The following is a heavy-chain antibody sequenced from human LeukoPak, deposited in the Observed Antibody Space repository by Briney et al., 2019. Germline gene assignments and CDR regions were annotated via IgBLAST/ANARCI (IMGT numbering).Heavy chain of an antibody. CDR2: INPSGGST. V-gene: IGHV1-46*01. CDR1: GYTFTSYY. Sequence: ASVKVSCKASGYTFTSYYMHSVRHAPGQGLEWMGIINPSGGSTSYAQKFQGRVTMTRDTSSSTVYMELSSLRCEDTAVYYCASAQYSSGWGWFDPWGQGTLVTVSS. J-gene: IGHJ5*02. CDR3: ASAQYSSGWGWFDP. D-gene: IGHD6-19*01.